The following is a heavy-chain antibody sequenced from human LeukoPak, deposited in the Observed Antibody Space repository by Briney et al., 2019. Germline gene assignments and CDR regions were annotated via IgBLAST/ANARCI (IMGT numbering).Heavy chain of an antibody. J-gene: IGHJ6*03. V-gene: IGHV3-74*01. D-gene: IGHD6-19*01. CDR1: GFTFSSYW. Sequence: PGGSLRLSCAASGFTFSSYWMHWVRQAPGKGLVWVSRINSDGSSTSYADSVKGRFTISRDNAKNTLYLQINSLRAEDTAVYYCARAGIAVAGFKDYYYYMDVWGKGTTVTVSS. CDR3: ARAGIAVAGFKDYYYYMDV. CDR2: INSDGSST.